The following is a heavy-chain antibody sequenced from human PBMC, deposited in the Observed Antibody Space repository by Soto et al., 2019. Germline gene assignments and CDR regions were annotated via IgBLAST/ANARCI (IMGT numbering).Heavy chain of an antibody. D-gene: IGHD6-6*01. V-gene: IGHV1-69*13. CDR3: ARDPARREGAARDY. J-gene: IGHJ4*02. CDR1: GGTFSSYA. Sequence: GASVKVSCKASGGTFSSYAISWVRQAPGQGLEWMGGIIPIFGTANYAQKFQGRVTITADESTSTAYMELSSLRSEDTAVYYCARDPARREGAARDYWGQGTLVTVSS. CDR2: IIPIFGTA.